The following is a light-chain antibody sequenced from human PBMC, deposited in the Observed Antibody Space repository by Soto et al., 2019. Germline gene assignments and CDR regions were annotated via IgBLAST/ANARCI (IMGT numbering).Light chain of an antibody. V-gene: IGKV1-27*01. J-gene: IGKJ4*01. CDR3: QNHNSAPFT. Sequence: DIQMTQSPSSLSASVGDRVTITCRASQGISNFLVWYQQKPGKVPKLLIYAASTLESGVPARFSGSGSGTDFTLTISSLQPEDVATYYCQNHNSAPFTFGPGTKVELK. CDR2: AAS. CDR1: QGISNF.